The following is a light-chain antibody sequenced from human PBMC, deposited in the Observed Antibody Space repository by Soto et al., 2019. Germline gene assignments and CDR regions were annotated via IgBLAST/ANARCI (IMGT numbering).Light chain of an antibody. J-gene: IGKJ4*01. V-gene: IGKV3-20*01. CDR3: QQYGYLVT. CDR1: ENVRTF. CDR2: GAS. Sequence: VVLTQSPATLSLSPWERATLSCRASENVRTFVDWYQQKPGQAPRLLIYGASSRATGIPDRFSGSGSGTDFTLTISRLEPEDFAMYYCQQYGYLVTFGGGTKVDIK.